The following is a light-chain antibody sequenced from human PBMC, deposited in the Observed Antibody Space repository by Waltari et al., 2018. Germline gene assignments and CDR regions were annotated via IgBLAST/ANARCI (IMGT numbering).Light chain of an antibody. Sequence: EIVLTQSPGTLSLSPGERATLSCRASQSVSSSYLAWYQQKPGQGPRLLIDGAASRATGIPDRFSGSGSGTDFTLTISRLEPEDFAVYYCQQYGSSPLYTFGQGTKLEIK. CDR3: QQYGSSPLYT. J-gene: IGKJ2*01. CDR2: GAA. V-gene: IGKV3-20*01. CDR1: QSVSSSY.